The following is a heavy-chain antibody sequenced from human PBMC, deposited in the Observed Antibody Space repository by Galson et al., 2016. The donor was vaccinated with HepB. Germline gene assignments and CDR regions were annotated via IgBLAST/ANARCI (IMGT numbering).Heavy chain of an antibody. D-gene: IGHD3-16*01. CDR3: TRRTGGSPDY. Sequence: SLRLSCAASGFTFSNYVMTWVRQAPGKGLEWVAALSDGGERTDYADSVKGRFIISRDNSKNTVYLQMNSLRVEDTAVYYCTRRTGGSPDYWGQGTLVTVSS. CDR1: GFTFSNYV. CDR2: LSDGGERT. V-gene: IGHV3-23*01. J-gene: IGHJ4*02.